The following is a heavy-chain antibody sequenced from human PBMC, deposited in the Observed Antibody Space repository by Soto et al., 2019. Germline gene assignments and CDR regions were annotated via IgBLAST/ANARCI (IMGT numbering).Heavy chain of an antibody. Sequence: QVQLVQSGAEVKKPGASVKVSCKASGYTFTSYAVHWVRQAPGQGLEWMGWINAGNGNTKYSQNFQGRVTITRDTPASADYMQLRSLRSGDPHVCYCARLYSGSWSAYFDYWRQGTLLSVSS. CDR1: GYTFTSYA. V-gene: IGHV1-3*01. J-gene: IGHJ4*02. CDR3: ARLYSGSWSAYFDY. D-gene: IGHD6-13*01. CDR2: INAGNGNT.